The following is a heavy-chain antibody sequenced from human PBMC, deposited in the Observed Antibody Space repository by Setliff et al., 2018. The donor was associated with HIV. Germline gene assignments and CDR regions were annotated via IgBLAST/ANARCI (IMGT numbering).Heavy chain of an antibody. D-gene: IGHD3-22*01. J-gene: IGHJ4*02. CDR3: ARGLSFYDPGGFDY. Sequence: SETLSLTCTVSGGSISSYYWSWIRQPAGKGLEWIGYIYTSGSTNYNPSLKSRVTISLDTSKNQFSLKLSSVTAADTAVYYCARGLSFYDPGGFDYWGQGTLVTVSS. CDR2: IYTSGST. V-gene: IGHV4-4*09. CDR1: GGSISSYY.